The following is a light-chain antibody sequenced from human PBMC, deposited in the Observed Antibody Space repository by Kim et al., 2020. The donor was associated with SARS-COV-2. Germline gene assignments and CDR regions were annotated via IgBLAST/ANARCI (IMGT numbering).Light chain of an antibody. CDR1: SSDVGGYNY. Sequence: VTLSCTGTSSDVGGYNYVSWYQQHPGKAPKLMIYDVSKRPSGVPDRFSGSKSGNPASLTISGLQAEDEADYYCCSYAGSYTPLYVFGTGTKVTVL. CDR2: DVS. CDR3: CSYAGSYTPLYV. V-gene: IGLV2-11*01. J-gene: IGLJ1*01.